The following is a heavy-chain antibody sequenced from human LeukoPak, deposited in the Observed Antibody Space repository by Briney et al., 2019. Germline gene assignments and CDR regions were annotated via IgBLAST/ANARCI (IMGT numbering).Heavy chain of an antibody. CDR3: ARRRSDILTGFGSSAVAFDI. V-gene: IGHV3-66*01. CDR1: EFSVGSNY. Sequence: QPGGSLRLSCAASEFSVGSNYMTWVRQAPGKGLEWVSLIYSGGSTYYADSVKGRFTISRDNSKNTLYLQMNSLRAEDTALYYCARRRSDILTGFGSSAVAFDIWGQGTMVTVSS. CDR2: IYSGGST. J-gene: IGHJ3*02. D-gene: IGHD3-9*01.